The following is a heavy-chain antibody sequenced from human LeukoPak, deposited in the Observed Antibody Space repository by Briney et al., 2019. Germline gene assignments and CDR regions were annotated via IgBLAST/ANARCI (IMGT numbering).Heavy chain of an antibody. Sequence: PGGSLRLSCAASGFTVSSTYMSWVRQAPGKGLEWVSVIYSGGSTYYADSVKGRFTISRDNSKNTLYLQMNSLRAEETAVYYCARDRLYSSSSEDYWGQGTLVTVSS. V-gene: IGHV3-53*01. CDR1: GFTVSSTY. CDR2: IYSGGST. J-gene: IGHJ4*02. D-gene: IGHD6-6*01. CDR3: ARDRLYSSSSEDY.